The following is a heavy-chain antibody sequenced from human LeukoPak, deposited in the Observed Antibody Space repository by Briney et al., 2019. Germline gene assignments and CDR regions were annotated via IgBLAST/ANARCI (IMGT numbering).Heavy chain of an antibody. CDR2: IHYSGSS. Sequence: PSETLSLTCTVSGGSVSSSSYYWAWIRQPPGEGLEWIGSIHYSGSSYYNPSLKSRVTISVDTSRNQFSLKLSSVTAADTAVFYCARQIVGATYFDYWGQGTLVTVSS. CDR1: GGSVSSSSYY. J-gene: IGHJ4*02. CDR3: ARQIVGATYFDY. V-gene: IGHV4-39*01. D-gene: IGHD1-26*01.